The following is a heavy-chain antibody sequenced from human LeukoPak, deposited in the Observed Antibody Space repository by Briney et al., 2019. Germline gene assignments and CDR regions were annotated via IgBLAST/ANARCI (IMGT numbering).Heavy chain of an antibody. Sequence: ASVKVSCKASGYTFTSYDINWVRQATGQGLEWMGWMNPNSGNTGYAHKFQGRVTMTRNTSISTAYMELSSLRSEDTAVYYCARGARKGGYSYGYTFGYWGQGTLVTVSS. D-gene: IGHD5-18*01. J-gene: IGHJ4*02. CDR2: MNPNSGNT. CDR1: GYTFTSYD. CDR3: ARGARKGGYSYGYTFGY. V-gene: IGHV1-8*01.